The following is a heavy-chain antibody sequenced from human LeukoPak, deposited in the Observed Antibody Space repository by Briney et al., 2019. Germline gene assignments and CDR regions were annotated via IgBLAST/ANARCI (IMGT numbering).Heavy chain of an antibody. V-gene: IGHV3-23*01. Sequence: GGSLRLSCAASGFTFSSYAMSWVRQAPGKGLEWVSTFSGTSTNSYADAVKGRVTISRDNSKNTMYLQMNTLRAEDTAVYYCAKEVVAAPRWFDPWGQGTLVTVSS. D-gene: IGHD2-15*01. CDR3: AKEVVAAPRWFDP. J-gene: IGHJ5*02. CDR2: FSGTSTN. CDR1: GFTFSSYA.